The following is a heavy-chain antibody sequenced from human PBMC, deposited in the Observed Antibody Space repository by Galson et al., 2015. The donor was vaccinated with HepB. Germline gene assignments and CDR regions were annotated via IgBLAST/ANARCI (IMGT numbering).Heavy chain of an antibody. V-gene: IGHV3-13*01. CDR2: IGPAGDT. Sequence: LRLSCAASGFSFSNYDMHWVRQDTEKGLQWVSAIGPAGDTYYPGSVKGRFTISRENAKNSLYLQMNSLRAGDTAVYYCARARGYSASGNYFDYWGQGTLVTVSS. CDR1: GFSFSNYD. CDR3: ARARGYSASGNYFDY. D-gene: IGHD3-10*01. J-gene: IGHJ4*02.